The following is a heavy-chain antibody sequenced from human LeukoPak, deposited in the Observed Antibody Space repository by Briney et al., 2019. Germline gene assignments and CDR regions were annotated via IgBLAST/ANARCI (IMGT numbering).Heavy chain of an antibody. CDR1: GFTFSSFN. Sequence: GGSLRLSCTASGFTFSSFNMNWVRQAPGKGLEWVPSITGSTTYIYYADSVKGRVTISRDNAKNSLYLQMNSLRAEDTAVYYCVRETYSTAGFDIWGQGTMVIVSS. D-gene: IGHD6-13*01. J-gene: IGHJ3*02. CDR2: ITGSTTYI. CDR3: VRETYSTAGFDI. V-gene: IGHV3-21*01.